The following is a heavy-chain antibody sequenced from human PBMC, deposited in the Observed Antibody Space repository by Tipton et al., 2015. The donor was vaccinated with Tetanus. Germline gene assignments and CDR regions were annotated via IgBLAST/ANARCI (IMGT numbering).Heavy chain of an antibody. CDR2: ITSGETI. D-gene: IGHD2-2*01. CDR1: GFTFTDHS. V-gene: IGHV3-11*01. CDR3: ARGRERCRGTNCHRATDY. Sequence: SLRLSCVASGFTFTDHSMSWVRQAPGQGLEWISYITSGETIYYADSVKGRFSVSRANSDNSIYLQMNSMRADDTAVYYCARGRERCRGTNCHRATDYWGQGTLVTVSS. J-gene: IGHJ4*02.